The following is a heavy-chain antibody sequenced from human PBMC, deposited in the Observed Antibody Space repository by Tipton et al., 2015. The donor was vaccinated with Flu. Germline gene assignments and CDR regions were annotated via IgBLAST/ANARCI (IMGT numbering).Heavy chain of an antibody. V-gene: IGHV4-39*07. CDR2: IYYSGTT. Sequence: GLVKPSETLSLTCTVSGDSISTTIYYWGWVRQPPGKGLEWIGSIYYSGTTYYNPSLKSRVTISVDSSKNEFSLTPASLTAADTAVYYCARDLWNDRRAYYYYGVDVWGQGTTVTVSS. CDR1: GDSISTTIYY. J-gene: IGHJ6*02. D-gene: IGHD1-1*01. CDR3: ARDLWNDRRAYYYYGVDV.